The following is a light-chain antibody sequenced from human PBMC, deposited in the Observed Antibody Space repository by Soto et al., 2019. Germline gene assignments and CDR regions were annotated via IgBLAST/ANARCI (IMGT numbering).Light chain of an antibody. J-gene: IGKJ1*01. V-gene: IGKV1-5*01. CDR2: DAS. CDR1: ESIRTW. Sequence: DIQMTQSPSTLSASIGDRVTITCRASESIRTWLAWYQHKPGKAPKFLIYDASTLESGVPSRFSGSGSGTEFTLNISSLQPDDFATYYCQQYNNYPRPFGQGTKVEIK. CDR3: QQYNNYPRP.